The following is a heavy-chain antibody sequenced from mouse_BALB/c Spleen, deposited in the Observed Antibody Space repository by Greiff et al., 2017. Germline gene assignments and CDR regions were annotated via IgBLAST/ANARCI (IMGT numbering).Heavy chain of an antibody. Sequence: DVQLQESGAELVKPGASVKLSCTASGFNIKDTYMHWVKQRPEQGLEWIGRIDPANGNTKYDPKFQGKATITADTSSNTAYLQLSSLTSEDTAVYYCAITTAPYYYAMDYWGQGTSVTVSS. CDR1: GFNIKDTY. CDR3: AITTAPYYYAMDY. D-gene: IGHD1-2*01. CDR2: IDPANGNT. V-gene: IGHV14-3*02. J-gene: IGHJ4*01.